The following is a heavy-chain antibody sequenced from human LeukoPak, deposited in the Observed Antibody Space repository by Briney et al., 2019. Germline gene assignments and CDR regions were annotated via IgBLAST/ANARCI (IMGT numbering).Heavy chain of an antibody. J-gene: IGHJ4*02. D-gene: IGHD3-22*01. CDR3: AKATMIVVADFDY. CDR1: GFTFSSYA. CDR2: ISGSGGST. Sequence: GRSPRLSCAASGFTFSSYAMSWVRQAPGKGLEWVSAISGSGGSTYYADSVKGRFTISRDNSKNTLYLQMNSLRAEDTAVYYCAKATMIVVADFDYWGQGTLVTVSS. V-gene: IGHV3-23*01.